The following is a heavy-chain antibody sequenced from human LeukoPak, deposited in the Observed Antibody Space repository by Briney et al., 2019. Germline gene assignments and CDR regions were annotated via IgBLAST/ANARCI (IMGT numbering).Heavy chain of an antibody. D-gene: IGHD3-10*01. V-gene: IGHV3-23*01. CDR2: ISGSGGST. Sequence: GGSLRLSCAASGFTFSNYAVSWIRQAAGKGLEWVSAISGSGGSTYYADSVTGRFTISRDNSKNTLYLQMHSLRAEDTTVYYCARHYGSGTYYNYFEYWGQGTLVTVSS. J-gene: IGHJ4*02. CDR3: ARHYGSGTYYNYFEY. CDR1: GFTFSNYA.